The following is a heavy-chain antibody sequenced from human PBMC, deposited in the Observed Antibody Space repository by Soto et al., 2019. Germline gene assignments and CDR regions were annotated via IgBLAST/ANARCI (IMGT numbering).Heavy chain of an antibody. D-gene: IGHD4-17*01. CDR3: ARDAGDYGDYTGGNYYYGMDV. CDR2: IYYSGST. J-gene: IGHJ6*02. Sequence: QVQLQESGPGLVKPSETLSLTCTVSGGSISSYYWSWIRQPPGKGLEWIGYIYYSGSTNYNPSLTSRVTISVDTSKNQFSLKLSSVTAADTAVYYCARDAGDYGDYTGGNYYYGMDVWGQGTTVTVSS. V-gene: IGHV4-59*01. CDR1: GGSISSYY.